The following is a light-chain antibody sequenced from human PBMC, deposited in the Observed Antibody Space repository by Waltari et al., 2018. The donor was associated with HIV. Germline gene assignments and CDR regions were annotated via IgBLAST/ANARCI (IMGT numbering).Light chain of an antibody. Sequence: QSALTQPASVSGSPGQSITISCTGTSSDIGGHYSVSWYQQLPGKAPKLMIYAVTYRPSGVSNRFSSSKSGNTASLTISGLQGEDEADYYCLSYTITNTLVFGGGTKLTVL. CDR3: LSYTITNTLV. J-gene: IGLJ3*02. CDR2: AVT. V-gene: IGLV2-14*01. CDR1: SSDIGGHYS.